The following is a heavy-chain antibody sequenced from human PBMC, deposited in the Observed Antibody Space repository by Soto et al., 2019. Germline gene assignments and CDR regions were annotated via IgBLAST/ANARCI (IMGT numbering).Heavy chain of an antibody. CDR1: GFIFSASA. V-gene: IGHV3-73*02. Sequence: EVQLVESGGGLVQPGGSLKLSCAASGFIFSASAIHWVRQASGKGLEWVGRIRSRANNFETASAASVKGRFTFSRDDSKNTAYLRMTTLKPDDTAVYYCARGQGAAIRDYYYHGMDVWGQGTTVTVSS. CDR2: IRSRANNFET. D-gene: IGHD2-2*02. J-gene: IGHJ6*02. CDR3: ARGQGAAIRDYYYHGMDV.